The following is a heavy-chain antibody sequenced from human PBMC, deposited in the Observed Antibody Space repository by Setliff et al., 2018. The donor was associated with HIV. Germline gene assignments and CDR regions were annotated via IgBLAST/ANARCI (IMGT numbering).Heavy chain of an antibody. CDR2: IAYDGSRE. Sequence: SCAASGFSFSSYGMQWVRQAPGKGLEWVTFIAYDGSREQYIDSVKGRFTISRVTSKNTVYLHMDSLKFEDAAMYYCAKLRYSHDSSGYGIDSWGQGTLVTVSS. CDR3: AKLRYSHDSSGYGIDS. V-gene: IGHV3-30*02. J-gene: IGHJ4*02. D-gene: IGHD3-22*01. CDR1: GFSFSSYG.